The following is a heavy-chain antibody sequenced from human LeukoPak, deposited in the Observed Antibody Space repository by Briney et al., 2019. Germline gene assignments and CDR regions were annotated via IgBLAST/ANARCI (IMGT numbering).Heavy chain of an antibody. J-gene: IGHJ4*02. CDR3: AKGGVLSHFEY. V-gene: IGHV3-30*04. Sequence: PGRSLRLSCAASGFTFSSYAMHWVRQAPGKGLEWVAVISYDGSNKYYADSVKGRFTISRDNSKNTLYLQMNSLRAEDTAVYYCAKGGVLSHFEYWGQGTLVTVSS. CDR1: GFTFSSYA. CDR2: ISYDGSNK. D-gene: IGHD3-10*01.